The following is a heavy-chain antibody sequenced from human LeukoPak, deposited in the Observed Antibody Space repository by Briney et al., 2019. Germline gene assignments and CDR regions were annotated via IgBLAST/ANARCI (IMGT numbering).Heavy chain of an antibody. CDR2: INNSGST. V-gene: IGHV4-34*01. CDR3: ARTPKYYYDSSGRLDY. D-gene: IGHD3-22*01. Sequence: KPSETLSLTCAVYGGSFSGYYWSWIRQPPGKGLEWIGEINNSGSTNYNPSLKSGVPISVDTSKNQFSLKLSSVTAADTAVYYCARTPKYYYDSSGRLDYWGQGTLVTVSS. CDR1: GGSFSGYY. J-gene: IGHJ4*02.